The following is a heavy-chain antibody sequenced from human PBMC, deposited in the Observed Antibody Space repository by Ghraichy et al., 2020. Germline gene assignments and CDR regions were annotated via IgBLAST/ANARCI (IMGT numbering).Heavy chain of an antibody. CDR3: AKRDVVTRHFDY. CDR2: ISGNGGST. J-gene: IGHJ4*02. D-gene: IGHD4-23*01. Sequence: GGSLRLSCAASGFAFSSSSMTWVRQAPGKGLEWVSAISGNGGSTSYADSVKGRFTISRDNSKNTLFLQMSSLRAEDTAVYHCAKRDVVTRHFDYWGQGTLVTVSS. V-gene: IGHV3-23*01. CDR1: GFAFSSSS.